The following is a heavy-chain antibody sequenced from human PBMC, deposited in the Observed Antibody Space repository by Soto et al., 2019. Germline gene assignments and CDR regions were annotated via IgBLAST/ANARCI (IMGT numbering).Heavy chain of an antibody. J-gene: IGHJ4*02. Sequence: SETLSLTCAVYGGSFSGYYWSWIRQPPGKGLEWIGEINHSGSTNYNPPLKSRVTISVDTSKNQFSLKLSSVTAADTAVYYCAREDCSSTSCRDYWGQGTLVTVSS. CDR2: INHSGST. CDR3: AREDCSSTSCRDY. CDR1: GGSFSGYY. D-gene: IGHD2-2*01. V-gene: IGHV4-34*01.